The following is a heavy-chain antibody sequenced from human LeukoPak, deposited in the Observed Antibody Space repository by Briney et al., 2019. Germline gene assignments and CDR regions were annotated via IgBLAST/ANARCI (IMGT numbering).Heavy chain of an antibody. CDR2: IYHSGST. V-gene: IGHV4-38-2*02. D-gene: IGHD3-22*01. Sequence: SETLSLTCTVSGYSISSGYYWGWIRQPPGKGLEWIGSIYHSGSTYYNPSLKSRVTMSVDTSKNQFSLKLSSVTAADTAVYYCARETYYDSSGYYYGVDYWGQGTLVTVSS. J-gene: IGHJ4*02. CDR1: GYSISSGYY. CDR3: ARETYYDSSGYYYGVDY.